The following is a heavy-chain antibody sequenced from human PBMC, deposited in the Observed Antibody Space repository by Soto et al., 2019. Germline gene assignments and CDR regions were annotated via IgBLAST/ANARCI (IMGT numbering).Heavy chain of an antibody. J-gene: IGHJ4*02. CDR1: GFTFSSYS. V-gene: IGHV3-48*02. D-gene: IGHD2-15*01. CDR2: INSGSSTI. Sequence: EVQLVESGGGLVQPGGSLRLSCAASGFTFSSYSMNWVRQAPGQGLEWVSYINSGSSTIYYADSVKGRFTISRDNAKNSLYLQMNSLRDEDTAVYYCARDAPRCSGGSCFDFWGQGTLVTVSS. CDR3: ARDAPRCSGGSCFDF.